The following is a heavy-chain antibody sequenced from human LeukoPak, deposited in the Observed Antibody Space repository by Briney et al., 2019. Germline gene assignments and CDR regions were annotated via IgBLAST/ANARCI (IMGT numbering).Heavy chain of an antibody. CDR2: FDPEDGET. D-gene: IGHD3-10*01. Sequence: ASVKVSCKVSGYTLTELSMHWVRQAPGKGLEWMGGFDPEDGETIYAQKFQGRVTMTEDTSTDTAYMELSSLRSEDTAVYYCARDVPSGVMVRGGLPYYFDYWGQGTLVTVSS. CDR3: ARDVPSGVMVRGGLPYYFDY. J-gene: IGHJ4*02. CDR1: GYTLTELS. V-gene: IGHV1-24*01.